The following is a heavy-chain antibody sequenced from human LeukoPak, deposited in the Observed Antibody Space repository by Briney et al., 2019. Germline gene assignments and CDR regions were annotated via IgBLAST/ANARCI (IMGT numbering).Heavy chain of an antibody. CDR2: INHSGST. J-gene: IGHJ4*02. Sequence: SETLCLTCAVYGGSFSGYYWSWIRQPPGKGLEWIGEINHSGSTNYNPSLKSRVTISVDTSKNQFSLKLSSVTAADTAVYYCARRVRGVYYFDYWGQGTLVTVSS. CDR3: ARRVRGVYYFDY. V-gene: IGHV4-34*01. D-gene: IGHD2-8*02. CDR1: GGSFSGYY.